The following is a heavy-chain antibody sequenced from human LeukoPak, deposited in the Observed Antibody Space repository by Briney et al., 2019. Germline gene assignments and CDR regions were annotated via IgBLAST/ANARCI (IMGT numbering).Heavy chain of an antibody. CDR3: ARVETKEFYFDY. CDR1: GYTFTNYG. Sequence: GASVKVSCKASGYTFTNYGISWVRQAPGQGLEWMGWISTYNGNTNYAQKLQGRVTMTTDTSTSTAYMELRSLRSDDTAVYYCARVETKEFYFDYWGQGTLVTVSS. D-gene: IGHD1-14*01. CDR2: ISTYNGNT. V-gene: IGHV1-18*01. J-gene: IGHJ4*02.